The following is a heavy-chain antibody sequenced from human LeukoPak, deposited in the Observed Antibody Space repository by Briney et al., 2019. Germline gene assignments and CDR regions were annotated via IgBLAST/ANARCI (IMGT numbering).Heavy chain of an antibody. V-gene: IGHV4-59*08. J-gene: IGHJ5*02. CDR1: GGSISSYY. CDR3: ARRDGSHSWFDP. Sequence: SETLSLTCTVSGGSISSYYWSWIRQPPGKGLEWIGYIYYSGSTNYNPSLKSRVTISLDTSKNQFYLKLSSVTAADTAVYYCARRDGSHSWFDPWGQGTLVTVSS. D-gene: IGHD1-26*01. CDR2: IYYSGST.